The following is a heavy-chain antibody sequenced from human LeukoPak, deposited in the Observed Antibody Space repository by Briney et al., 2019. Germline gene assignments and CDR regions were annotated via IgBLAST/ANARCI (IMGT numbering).Heavy chain of an antibody. D-gene: IGHD4-17*01. CDR2: ISYDGSNK. CDR1: GFTFSSYA. Sequence: GRSLRLSCAASGFTFSSYAMHWVRQPPGKGLEWVAVISYDGSNKYYADSVKGRFTISRDNSKNTLYLQMNSLRAEDTAVYYCARDLCTVTTCDNWFDPWGQGTLVTVSS. V-gene: IGHV3-30-3*01. CDR3: ARDLCTVTTCDNWFDP. J-gene: IGHJ5*02.